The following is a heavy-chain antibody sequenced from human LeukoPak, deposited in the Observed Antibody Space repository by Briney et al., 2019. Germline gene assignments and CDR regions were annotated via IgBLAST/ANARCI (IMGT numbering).Heavy chain of an antibody. CDR3: ARDRIKSGSYYFDY. CDR1: AFTFSDYS. J-gene: IGHJ4*02. Sequence: GGSLRLSCAASAFTFSDYSMNWVRQAPGKRLERVSYISGRSSTIYYADSVKGRFTISRDNAKNSMYLQMNSLRAEDTAVYYCARDRIKSGSYYFDYWGQGTLVTVSS. V-gene: IGHV3-48*01. D-gene: IGHD1-26*01. CDR2: ISGRSSTI.